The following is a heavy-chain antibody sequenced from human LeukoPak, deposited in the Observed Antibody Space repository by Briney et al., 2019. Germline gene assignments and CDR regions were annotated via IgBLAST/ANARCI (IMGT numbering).Heavy chain of an antibody. CDR1: GFTFSSYS. CDR2: ISSSSSYI. CDR3: ARDLSPKGLLGWFDP. Sequence: GGSLRLSCAASGFTFSSYSMNWVRQAPGKGLEWVSSISSSSSYIYYADSVKGRFTISRDNAKNSLYLQMNSLRAEDTAVYYCARDLSPKGLLGWFDPWGQGILVTVSS. D-gene: IGHD2-15*01. V-gene: IGHV3-21*01. J-gene: IGHJ5*02.